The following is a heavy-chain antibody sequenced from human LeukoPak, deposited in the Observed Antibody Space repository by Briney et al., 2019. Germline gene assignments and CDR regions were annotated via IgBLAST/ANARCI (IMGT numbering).Heavy chain of an antibody. CDR3: TTGGGWLTDY. CDR2: LHESGST. J-gene: IGHJ4*02. CDR1: GGSITGSF. D-gene: IGHD5-24*01. V-gene: IGHV4-59*01. Sequence: SETLSLTCTVSGGSITGSFWGWFRQSPGKGPEWIGFLHESGSTIYNASLKGRASISADTSRSQFSLRLTSVTAADTAVYFCTTGGGWLTDYWGRGTLVTVSS.